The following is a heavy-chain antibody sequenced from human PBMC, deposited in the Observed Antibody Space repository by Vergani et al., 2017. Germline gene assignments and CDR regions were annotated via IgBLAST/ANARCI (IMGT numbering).Heavy chain of an antibody. Sequence: QVQLVQSGSELKKPGASVKVSCKASGYTFTNYNINWLRQAPGQGPEWMGWINTNTGNPTNAQDFTGRFVFSLDTSVNTAYLQISSLKAEDSAVYYCVKKRWGTTKGDFDYWGQGTLVSVSS. V-gene: IGHV7-4-1*02. CDR2: INTNTGNP. D-gene: IGHD3-16*01. CDR3: VKKRWGTTKGDFDY. CDR1: GYTFTNYN. J-gene: IGHJ4*02.